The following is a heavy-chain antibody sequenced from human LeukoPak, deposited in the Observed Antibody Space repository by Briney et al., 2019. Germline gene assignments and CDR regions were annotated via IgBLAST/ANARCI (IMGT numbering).Heavy chain of an antibody. CDR2: IPYDGSNK. CDR1: VFTFSSYG. Sequence: PGRSLRLSCAASVFTFSSYGMHWVRQAPGKGLEWVAVIPYDGSNKYYAESVKGRFTISRDNSKNTLYLQMNSLRAEETAVYYCAKGAHTAENWGQGTLVTVSS. J-gene: IGHJ4*02. D-gene: IGHD5-18*01. CDR3: AKGAHTAEN. V-gene: IGHV3-30*18.